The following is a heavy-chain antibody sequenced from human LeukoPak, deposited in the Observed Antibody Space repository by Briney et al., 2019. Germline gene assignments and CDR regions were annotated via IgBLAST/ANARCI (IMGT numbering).Heavy chain of an antibody. Sequence: SETLSLTCTVSGSSISSYYWSWIRQPPGKGLEWIGYIYYSGSTNYNPSLKSRVTISVDTSKNQFSLKLSSVTAADTAVYYCARVRYSSGWYDGLDYWGQGTLVTVSS. CDR1: GSSISSYY. CDR2: IYYSGST. V-gene: IGHV4-59*01. CDR3: ARVRYSSGWYDGLDY. D-gene: IGHD6-19*01. J-gene: IGHJ4*02.